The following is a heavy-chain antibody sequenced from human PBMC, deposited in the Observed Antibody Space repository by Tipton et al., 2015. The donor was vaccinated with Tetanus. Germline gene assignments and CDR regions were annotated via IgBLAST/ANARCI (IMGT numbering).Heavy chain of an antibody. V-gene: IGHV4-34*01. Sequence: TLSLTCAVYGGSFSNYFWRWIRQPPGKGLEWIGEISPSGNTNYNPSLKSRVTISVDTSKNQFSLKLRSVTAADTAVYYCARLREIVSRSGWAFDYWGQGILVTVSS. CDR2: ISPSGNT. CDR3: ARLREIVSRSGWAFDY. D-gene: IGHD5/OR15-5a*01. CDR1: GGSFSNYF. J-gene: IGHJ4*02.